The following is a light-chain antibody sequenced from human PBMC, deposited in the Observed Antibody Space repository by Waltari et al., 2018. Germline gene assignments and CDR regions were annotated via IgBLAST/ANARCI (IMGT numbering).Light chain of an antibody. CDR3: SSHTTTNTWV. J-gene: IGLJ2*01. V-gene: IGLV2-11*01. CDR2: DVS. CDR1: DSDIGYYNG. Sequence: QAAPPQPPSVSGSPGQSVTISCTGTDSDIGYYNGVSWYQQHPGKAPKLLIYDVSKRPSGVSDRVSGSKSGNTASLTISGLQPEDEADYYCSSHTTTNTWVFGGGTRLTVL.